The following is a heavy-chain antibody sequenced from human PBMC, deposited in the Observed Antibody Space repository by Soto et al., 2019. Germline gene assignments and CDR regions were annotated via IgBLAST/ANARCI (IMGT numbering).Heavy chain of an antibody. Sequence: PGGSLSLSCAASGFSVSGKYMTWVRQGPGKRLEWVSGIYSGGSTYYADSVKGRFTLSRDNSKNTLYLQMSSLSAEATAVYYCESESVLHGVPGTLNYWGQGALVTVSS. D-gene: IGHD6-19*01. CDR1: GFSVSGKY. CDR3: ESESVLHGVPGTLNY. J-gene: IGHJ4*02. CDR2: IYSGGST. V-gene: IGHV3-53*01.